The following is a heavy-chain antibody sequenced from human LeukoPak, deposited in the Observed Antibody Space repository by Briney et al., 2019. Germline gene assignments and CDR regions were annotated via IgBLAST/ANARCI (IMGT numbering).Heavy chain of an antibody. V-gene: IGHV1-2*02. J-gene: IGHJ4*02. CDR3: SRSIVGATPIGY. CDR1: GYTFTDYY. D-gene: IGHD1-26*01. CDR2: INPKSGGT. Sequence: ASVKVSCRVYGYTFTDYYLHWVRQAPGQGLEWMGWINPKSGGTNYAQKFQDRVTMTRDTSISTAYMELTRLRSDDSAVYYCSRSIVGATPIGYWGQGTLVTVSS.